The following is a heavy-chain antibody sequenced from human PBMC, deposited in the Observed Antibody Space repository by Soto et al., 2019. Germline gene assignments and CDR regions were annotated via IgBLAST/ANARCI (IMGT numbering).Heavy chain of an antibody. CDR2: IYHSGST. D-gene: IGHD3-22*01. J-gene: IGHJ4*02. V-gene: IGHV4-38-2*01. CDR3: ASSSAPITMIVVVPLDY. CDR1: GYSISSGYY. Sequence: LSLTCAVSGYSISSGYYWGWIRQPPGKGLEWIGSIYHSGSTYYNPSLKSRVTISVDTSKNQFSLKLSSVTAADTAVYYCASSSAPITMIVVVPLDYWGQGTLVTAPQ.